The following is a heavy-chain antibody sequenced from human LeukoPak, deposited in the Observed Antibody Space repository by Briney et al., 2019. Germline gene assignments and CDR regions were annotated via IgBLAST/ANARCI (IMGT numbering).Heavy chain of an antibody. CDR2: IYTTGRT. CDR3: ARAGYTISSYRFDY. J-gene: IGHJ4*02. Sequence: SETLSLTCSVSGGSMSSYWWSWIRQPAGKGLEFIGRIYTTGRTNYNPSLKSRVSMSVDTSKNKFSLELRSVTAADTAVYFCARAGYTISSYRFDYWGQGALVTVSS. D-gene: IGHD3-16*02. CDR1: GGSMSSYW. V-gene: IGHV4-4*07.